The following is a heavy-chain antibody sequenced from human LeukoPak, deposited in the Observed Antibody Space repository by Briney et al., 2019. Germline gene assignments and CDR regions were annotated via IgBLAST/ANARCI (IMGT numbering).Heavy chain of an antibody. CDR2: IRYDGSNK. CDR3: AKLGGIVVVPVARGNVDHFDY. J-gene: IGHJ4*02. V-gene: IGHV3-30*02. CDR1: GFTFSSYG. D-gene: IGHD2-2*01. Sequence: GGSLRLSCAASGFTFSSYGMHWVRQAPGKGLEWVAFIRYDGSNKYYADSVKGRFTISRDNSKNTLYLQMNSLRAEDTAVYYCAKLGGIVVVPVARGNVDHFDYWGQGTLVTVSS.